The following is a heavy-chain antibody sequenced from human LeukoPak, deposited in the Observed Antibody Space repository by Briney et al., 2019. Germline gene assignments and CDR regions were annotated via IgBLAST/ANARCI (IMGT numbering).Heavy chain of an antibody. CDR1: GFTFRSYS. V-gene: IGHV3-23*01. D-gene: IGHD6-13*01. CDR3: AKAPAAGEVNWFDP. CDR2: ISGSGGST. J-gene: IGHJ5*02. Sequence: GALRLSFSASGFTFRSYSMNWVPQAPGKGLEWVSAISGSGGSTYYADSVKGRFTISRDNSKNTLYLQMNSLRAEDTAVYYCAKAPAAGEVNWFDPWGKGTLVTVS.